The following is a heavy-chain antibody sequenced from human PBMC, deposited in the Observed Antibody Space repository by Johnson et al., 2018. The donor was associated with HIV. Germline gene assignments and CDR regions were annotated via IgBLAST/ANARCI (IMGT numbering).Heavy chain of an antibody. V-gene: IGHV3-20*04. CDR2: INWTGGSA. J-gene: IGHJ3*02. CDR3: ARATYYYDLRWYLTRPRAFDM. Sequence: MQLVESGGGVVRPGGSLRLSCAASGFTFDDYDMTWVRQGPGKGLEWVSGINWTGGSAGYAESVKGRFTISRDNAKRSLSLEMNSLRAEDMALYYCARATYYYDLRWYLTRPRAFDMWGKGTMVTVSS. CDR1: GFTFDDYD. D-gene: IGHD3-3*01.